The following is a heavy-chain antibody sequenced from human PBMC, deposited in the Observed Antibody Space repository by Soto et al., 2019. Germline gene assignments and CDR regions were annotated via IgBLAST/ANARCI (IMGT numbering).Heavy chain of an antibody. D-gene: IGHD6-6*01. CDR3: ARGGIAARHYYGMDV. Sequence: SVKVSCKASGGTFSSYAISWVRQAPGQGLEWMGGIIPIFGTANYAQKFQGRVTITADESTSTAYMELGSLRSEDTAVYYCARGGIAARHYYGMDVWGQGTTVTVSS. CDR1: GGTFSSYA. J-gene: IGHJ6*02. V-gene: IGHV1-69*13. CDR2: IIPIFGTA.